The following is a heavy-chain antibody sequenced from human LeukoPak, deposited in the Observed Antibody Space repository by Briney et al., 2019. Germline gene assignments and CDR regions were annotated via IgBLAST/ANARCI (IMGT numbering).Heavy chain of an antibody. CDR3: AGSLWFGDSGWFDP. CDR2: ISSSSSYI. Sequence: PGGSLRLSCAASGFTFSSYSMNWVRQAPGKGLEWVSSISSSSSYIHHADSVKGRFTISRDNAKNSLYLQMNSLRAEDTAVYYCAGSLWFGDSGWFDPWGQGTLVTVSS. J-gene: IGHJ5*02. V-gene: IGHV3-21*01. CDR1: GFTFSSYS. D-gene: IGHD3-10*01.